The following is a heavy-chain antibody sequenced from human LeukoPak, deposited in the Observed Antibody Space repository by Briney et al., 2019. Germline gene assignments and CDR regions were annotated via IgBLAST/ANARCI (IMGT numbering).Heavy chain of an antibody. CDR3: ARDFFRSGSDEYSSSFPDAFDI. V-gene: IGHV1-46*01. CDR1: GYTFTSYY. CDR2: INPSGGST. Sequence: ASVKVSCKASGYTFTSYYMHWVRQAPGQGLEWMGIINPSGGSTSYAQKFQGRVTMTRDTSTSTVYMELSSLRSEDTAVYYCARDFFRSGSDEYSSSFPDAFDIWGQGTMVTVSS. D-gene: IGHD6-13*01. J-gene: IGHJ3*02.